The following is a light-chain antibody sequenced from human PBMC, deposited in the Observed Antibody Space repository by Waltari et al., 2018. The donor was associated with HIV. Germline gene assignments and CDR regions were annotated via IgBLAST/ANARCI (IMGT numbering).Light chain of an antibody. CDR2: RNN. J-gene: IGLJ2*01. CDR1: SSKIGNNY. Sequence: QSVLTQPPSASGTPGQRITISCSGSSSKIGNNYVHWYQHLPGTAPKLLIYRNNRRASGVPDRCSGSKSGTSASLAISGLRSEDEADYYCVTWADRSSGPVVFGGGTKVTVL. V-gene: IGLV1-47*01. CDR3: VTWADRSSGPVV.